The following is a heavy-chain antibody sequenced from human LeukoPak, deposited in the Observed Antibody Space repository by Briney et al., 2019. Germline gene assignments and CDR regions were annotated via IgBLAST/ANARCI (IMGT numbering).Heavy chain of an antibody. Sequence: GGSLRLSCAASGFTVSSNYMSWVRQAPGKGLEWVSVIYSGGSTYYADSVKGRFTISRDNSKNTLYLQMNSLRAEDTAVYYCAKIAVGEYSSSSADYWGQGTLVTVSS. CDR2: IYSGGST. J-gene: IGHJ4*02. D-gene: IGHD6-6*01. V-gene: IGHV3-66*01. CDR1: GFTVSSNY. CDR3: AKIAVGEYSSSSADY.